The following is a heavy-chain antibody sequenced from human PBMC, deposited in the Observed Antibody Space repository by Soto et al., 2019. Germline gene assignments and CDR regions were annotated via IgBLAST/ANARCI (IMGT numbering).Heavy chain of an antibody. CDR3: EKDLGLVVVVAATIDY. CDR2: ISYDGSNK. V-gene: IGHV3-30*18. CDR1: GFTFSSYG. Sequence: QVQLVESGGGVVQPGRSLRLSCAASGFTFSSYGMHWVRQAPGKGLEWVAFISYDGSNKYYADSVKGRFTISRDNSKNTLYLQMSSLRAEDTAVYYCEKDLGLVVVVAATIDYWGQGTLVTVSS. D-gene: IGHD2-15*01. J-gene: IGHJ4*02.